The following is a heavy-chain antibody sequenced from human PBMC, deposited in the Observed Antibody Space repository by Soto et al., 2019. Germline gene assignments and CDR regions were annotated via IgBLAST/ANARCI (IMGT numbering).Heavy chain of an antibody. V-gene: IGHV3-74*01. D-gene: IGHD6-13*01. Sequence: EVQLVESGGGLVQPGGSLRISCAASGFTFSSYWMHWVRQAPGKGLVWVSRINSDGSSTSYADSVKGRFTISRDNAKNTLYLQMNSLRAEDTAVYYCARGIAAAGPPRTGDYWGQGTLVTGSS. CDR2: INSDGSST. CDR1: GFTFSSYW. CDR3: ARGIAAAGPPRTGDY. J-gene: IGHJ4*02.